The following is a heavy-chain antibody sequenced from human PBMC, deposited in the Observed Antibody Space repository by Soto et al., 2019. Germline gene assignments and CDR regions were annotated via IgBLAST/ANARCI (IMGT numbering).Heavy chain of an antibody. CDR2: IDWDDRK. D-gene: IGHD3-10*01. J-gene: IGHJ4*02. Sequence: SGPKRVQTTLAYRQTVTLAGLSISTNRKGVGWIRQHPGKALEWLARIDWDDRKYYTTSLKTRLTISKDTSKNQVVLTMTNMDPVDTAKYYCARIQIPSAADYWGQGALVTSPQ. CDR3: ARIQIPSAADY. CDR1: GLSISTNRKG. V-gene: IGHV2-70*11.